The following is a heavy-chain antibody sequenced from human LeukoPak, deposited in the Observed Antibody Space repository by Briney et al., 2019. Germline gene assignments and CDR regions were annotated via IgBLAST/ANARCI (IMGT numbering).Heavy chain of an antibody. D-gene: IGHD1-26*01. CDR1: GFTFSSYA. V-gene: IGHV3-23*01. CDR2: MTGGGGST. J-gene: IGHJ6*03. Sequence: VGSLRLSCVASGFTFSSYAMSWVRQAPGKGREWVSGMTGGGGSTYYADSVKGRFTISRDNAKNTLYLQMNSLRVDDTAVYYCANHVGVTTHYYSYMDVWGKGTTVTVSS. CDR3: ANHVGVTTHYYSYMDV.